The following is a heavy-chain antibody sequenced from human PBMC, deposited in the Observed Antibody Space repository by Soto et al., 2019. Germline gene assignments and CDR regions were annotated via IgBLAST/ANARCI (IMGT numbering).Heavy chain of an antibody. J-gene: IGHJ4*02. Sequence: AASVKVSCKASGYTFTSYGISWVRQAPGQGLEWMGWISAYNGNTNYAQKLQGRVTMTTDTSTSTAYMELRSLRSDDTAVYYCARGRYCTNGVCYAKAPESAFDYWGQGTLVTVSS. CDR3: ARGRYCTNGVCYAKAPESAFDY. CDR1: GYTFTSYG. V-gene: IGHV1-18*04. CDR2: ISAYNGNT. D-gene: IGHD2-8*01.